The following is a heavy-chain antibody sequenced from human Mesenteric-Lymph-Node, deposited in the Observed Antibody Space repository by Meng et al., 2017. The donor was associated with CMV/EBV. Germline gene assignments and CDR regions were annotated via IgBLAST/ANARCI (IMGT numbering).Heavy chain of an antibody. J-gene: IGHJ6*02. D-gene: IGHD2-2*01. V-gene: IGHV4-4*02. Sequence: GSLRLSCAVSGGSMSTSDWWNWVRQSPGKGLEWIGEIYHSGSTNYNPSLKSRVTISVDKSKHQFSLKLSSVTAADTAVYYCARAHIVVVPAAYYYYGMDVWGQGTTVTVSS. CDR3: ARAHIVVVPAAYYYYGMDV. CDR2: IYHSGST. CDR1: GGSMSTSDW.